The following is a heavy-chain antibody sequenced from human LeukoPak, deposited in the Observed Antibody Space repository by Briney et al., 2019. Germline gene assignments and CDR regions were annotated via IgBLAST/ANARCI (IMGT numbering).Heavy chain of an antibody. V-gene: IGHV3-30-3*01. CDR3: AREPDTAMAY. J-gene: IGHJ4*02. D-gene: IGHD5-18*01. CDR1: GFALSDFY. CDR2: ISYDGSNK. Sequence: GGSLRLSCSASGFALSDFYMGWIRQAPGKGLEWVAVISYDGSNKYYADSVKGRFTISRDNSKNTLYLQMNSLRAEDTAVYYCAREPDTAMAYWGQGTLVTVSS.